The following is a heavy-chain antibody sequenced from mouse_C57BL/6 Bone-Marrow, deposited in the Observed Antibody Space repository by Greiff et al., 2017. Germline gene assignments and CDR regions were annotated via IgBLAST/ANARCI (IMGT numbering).Heavy chain of an antibody. Sequence: QVQLQQPGAELVMPGASVKLSCKASGYTFTSYWMHWVKQRPGQGLEWIGEIDPSDSYTNYNQKFKGKSTLTVDKSSSTAYMQLSSLTSEDSAVYYCARSHYGSIFDYWGQGTTLTVSS. CDR1: GYTFTSYW. CDR3: ARSHYGSIFDY. J-gene: IGHJ2*01. D-gene: IGHD1-1*01. CDR2: IDPSDSYT. V-gene: IGHV1-69*01.